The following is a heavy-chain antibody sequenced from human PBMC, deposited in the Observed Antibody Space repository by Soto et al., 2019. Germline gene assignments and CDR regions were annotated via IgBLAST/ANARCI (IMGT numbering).Heavy chain of an antibody. J-gene: IGHJ5*02. CDR2: IKQDGSEK. CDR1: GFTFSSYW. V-gene: IGHV3-7*01. D-gene: IGHD6-19*01. Sequence: GSLRLSCAASGFTFSSYWMSWVRQAPGKGLEWVANIKQDGSEKYYVDSVKGRFTISRDNAKNSLYLQMNSLRAEDTAVYYCARPSSGWENWFDPWGQGTLVTVSS. CDR3: ARPSSGWENWFDP.